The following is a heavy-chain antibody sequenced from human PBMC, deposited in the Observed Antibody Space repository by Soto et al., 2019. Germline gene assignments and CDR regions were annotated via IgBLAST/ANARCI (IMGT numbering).Heavy chain of an antibody. D-gene: IGHD6-13*01. V-gene: IGHV3-30*03. CDR3: ATDLGAYSSSWYSYYFYGMAV. J-gene: IGHJ6*04. Sequence: PGRSLRLSCAASGFTFSSYGMHWVRQAPGKGLEWVAVISYDGSNKYYADSVKGRFTISRDNSKNTLYLQMNSLRAEDTAVYYCATDLGAYSSSWYSYYFYGMAVWGEVTTVTCSS. CDR2: ISYDGSNK. CDR1: GFTFSSYG.